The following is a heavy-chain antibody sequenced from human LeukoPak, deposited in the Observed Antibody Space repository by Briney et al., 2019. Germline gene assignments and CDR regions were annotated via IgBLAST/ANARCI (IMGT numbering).Heavy chain of an antibody. V-gene: IGHV3-30*18. Sequence: GRSLRLSCAASGFTFSSFGMHWVRQAPGKGPEWVAVISYDGSNKYYADSVKGRFTISRDNSKNTLYLQMNSLRAEDTAVYYCAKGWRGFDYWGQGTLVTVSS. J-gene: IGHJ4*02. CDR3: AKGWRGFDY. D-gene: IGHD5-24*01. CDR1: GFTFSSFG. CDR2: ISYDGSNK.